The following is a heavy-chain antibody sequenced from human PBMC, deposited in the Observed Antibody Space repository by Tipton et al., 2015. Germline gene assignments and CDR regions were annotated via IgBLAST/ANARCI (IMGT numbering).Heavy chain of an antibody. CDR1: GGSVSSSAYY. J-gene: IGHJ6*02. Sequence: GLVKPSETLSLTCTVSGGSVSSSAYYWGWIRQPPGKGLEWIGYVFHSGSTNYNPSLKSRITMSIDMSKNQFSLRLSSVTAADTAVYYCARADHSVTSTNYYYGMDVWGQGTTVTVSS. D-gene: IGHD6-13*01. CDR3: ARADHSVTSTNYYYGMDV. CDR2: VFHSGST. V-gene: IGHV4-61*08.